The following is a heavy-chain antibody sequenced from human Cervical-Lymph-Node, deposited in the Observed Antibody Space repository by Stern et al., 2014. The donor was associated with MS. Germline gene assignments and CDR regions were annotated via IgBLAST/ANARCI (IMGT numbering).Heavy chain of an antibody. CDR1: GDSFATFW. Sequence: EVQLVESGAEVRKPGESLRISCKVSGDSFATFWVRWVRQMPGKGLQWMGIIYPGDADTSYTQSLEGHVTISSDKSTSTVFLQWSSLRASDTGMYFCARSREMATMDPSDIWGQGTMVIVSS. CDR2: IYPGDADT. J-gene: IGHJ3*02. V-gene: IGHV5-51*01. CDR3: ARSREMATMDPSDI. D-gene: IGHD5-24*01.